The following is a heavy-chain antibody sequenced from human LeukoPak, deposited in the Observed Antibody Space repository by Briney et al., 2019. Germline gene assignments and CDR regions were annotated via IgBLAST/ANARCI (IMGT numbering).Heavy chain of an antibody. CDR1: GFTFSSYS. V-gene: IGHV3-48*02. J-gene: IGHJ6*02. CDR2: ISSGGSTI. D-gene: IGHD3-10*01. Sequence: GGSLRLSCAASGFTFSSYSFNWVRQAPGKGLEWVSYISSGGSTIYYADSVKGRFTISRDNAKNSLYLRMNSLRDEDTAVYYCARGGFDGLDVWGQGTTVTVSS. CDR3: ARGGFDGLDV.